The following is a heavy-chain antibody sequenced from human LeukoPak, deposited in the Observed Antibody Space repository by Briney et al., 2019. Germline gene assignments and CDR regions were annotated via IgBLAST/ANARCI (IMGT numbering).Heavy chain of an antibody. D-gene: IGHD3-3*01. CDR2: IYYSGST. CDR1: GYSISSGYY. J-gene: IGHJ3*02. CDR3: ATFRSGYQPFTFDI. Sequence: SETLSLTCAVSGYSISSGYYWGWIRQPPGKGLEWIGSIYYSGSTYYNPSLKSRVTISVDTSKNQFSLKLSSVTAADTAVYYCATFRSGYQPFTFDIWGQGTMVTVSS. V-gene: IGHV4-38-2*01.